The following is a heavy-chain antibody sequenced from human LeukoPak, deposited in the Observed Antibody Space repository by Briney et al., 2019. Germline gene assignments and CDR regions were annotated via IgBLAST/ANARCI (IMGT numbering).Heavy chain of an antibody. Sequence: SETLSLTFTVSGGSISSYYWSWIRQPPGKGLEGIGYIYYSGSTNYNPSLKSRVTISVDTSKNQFSLKLSSVTAADTAVYYCSRHPLYSSSAVFYYWGQVTLVTVSS. V-gene: IGHV4-59*08. CDR1: GGSISSYY. J-gene: IGHJ4*02. CDR2: IYYSGST. D-gene: IGHD6-6*01. CDR3: SRHPLYSSSAVFYY.